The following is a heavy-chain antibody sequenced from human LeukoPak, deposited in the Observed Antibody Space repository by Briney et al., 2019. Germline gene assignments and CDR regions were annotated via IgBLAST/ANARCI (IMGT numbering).Heavy chain of an antibody. J-gene: IGHJ4*02. CDR3: ARLGGSYYTY. CDR1: GFAFSSYW. Sequence: GGSLRLSCVASGFAFSSYWMCWVRQAPGKGLEWVANIKQDGGEKYYVDSVKGRFTISRDNAKNSLFLQMNSLRVEDTAVYYCARLGGSYYTYWGQGTLVTVSS. D-gene: IGHD1-26*01. CDR2: IKQDGGEK. V-gene: IGHV3-7*01.